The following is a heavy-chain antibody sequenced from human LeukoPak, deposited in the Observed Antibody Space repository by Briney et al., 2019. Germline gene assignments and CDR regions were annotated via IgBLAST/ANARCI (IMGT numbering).Heavy chain of an antibody. J-gene: IGHJ3*02. CDR3: ARAPRGWLLLLDAFDI. D-gene: IGHD3-22*01. V-gene: IGHV4-59*01. CDR1: GGSISSYY. Sequence: PSETLSLTCTVSGGSISSYYWSWIRQPPGKGLEWIGYIYYSGSTNYNPSLKSRVTISVDTSKNQFSLKLSSVTAADTAVYYCARAPRGWLLLLDAFDIWGQGTMVTVSS. CDR2: IYYSGST.